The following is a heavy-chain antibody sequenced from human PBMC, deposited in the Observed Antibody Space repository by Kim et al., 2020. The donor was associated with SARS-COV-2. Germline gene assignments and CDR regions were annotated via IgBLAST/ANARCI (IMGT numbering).Heavy chain of an antibody. CDR3: ARAMGITIFGVVIVNWFDP. V-gene: IGHV4-31*03. Sequence: SETLSLTCTVSGGSISSGGYYWSWIRQHPGKGLEWIGYIYYSGSTYYNQSLKSRVTISVDTSKNQFSLKLSSVTAADTAVYYCARAMGITIFGVVIVNWFDPWGQGTLVTVSS. CDR1: GGSISSGGYY. D-gene: IGHD3-3*01. CDR2: IYYSGST. J-gene: IGHJ5*02.